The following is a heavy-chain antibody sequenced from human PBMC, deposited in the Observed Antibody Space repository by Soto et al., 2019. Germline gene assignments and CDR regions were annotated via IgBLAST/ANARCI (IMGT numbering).Heavy chain of an antibody. Sequence: GGSLRLSCAASRFTFSSYWMHWVRQAPGKGLVWVSRINSDGSSTSYADSVKGRFTISRDNAKNTLFLQMNSLRAGDTAVYYCARDPDYCSGGSCYSGFFDYWGQGTLVTVSS. CDR1: RFTFSSYW. D-gene: IGHD2-15*01. J-gene: IGHJ4*02. CDR3: ARDPDYCSGGSCYSGFFDY. CDR2: INSDGSST. V-gene: IGHV3-74*01.